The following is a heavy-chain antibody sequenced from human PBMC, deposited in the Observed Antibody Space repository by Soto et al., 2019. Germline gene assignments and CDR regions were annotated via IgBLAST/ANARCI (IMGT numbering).Heavy chain of an antibody. CDR3: ARVAYYGSGYYCLDV. Sequence: GKGLEWIGYIYYSGSTNYNPSLKSRVTISVDTYKNQFSLKLSSVTAADTAVYYCARVAYYGSGYYCLDVWGPGITVSVS. V-gene: IGHV4-59*01. CDR2: IYYSGST. D-gene: IGHD3-10*01. J-gene: IGHJ6*02.